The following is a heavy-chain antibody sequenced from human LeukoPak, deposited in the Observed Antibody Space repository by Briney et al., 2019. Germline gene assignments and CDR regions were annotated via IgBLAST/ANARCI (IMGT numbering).Heavy chain of an antibody. Sequence: ASVKVSCKASGYTFTSYDINWVRQATGQGLEWMGWMNPNSGNTGYAQKFQGRVTMTRNTSISTAYMELSGLRSEDTAVYYCATDYPGYSSSWRIWGQGTLVTVSS. CDR2: MNPNSGNT. J-gene: IGHJ4*02. CDR3: ATDYPGYSSSWRI. D-gene: IGHD6-13*01. CDR1: GYTFTSYD. V-gene: IGHV1-8*01.